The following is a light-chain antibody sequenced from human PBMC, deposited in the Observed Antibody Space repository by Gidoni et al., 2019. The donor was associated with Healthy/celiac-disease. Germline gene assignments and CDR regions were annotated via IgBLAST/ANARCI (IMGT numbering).Light chain of an antibody. CDR3: QQYNNWPQT. CDR2: GAS. CDR1: QSVSSN. V-gene: IGKV3-15*01. Sequence: IVMTQSPATLSVSPGERATLSCRASQSVSSNLAWYQQKPGQAPRLLIYGASTRATGIPARFSGSGSGTEFTRTISSLQSEDFAVYYCQQYNNWPQTFGQGTKVEIK. J-gene: IGKJ1*01.